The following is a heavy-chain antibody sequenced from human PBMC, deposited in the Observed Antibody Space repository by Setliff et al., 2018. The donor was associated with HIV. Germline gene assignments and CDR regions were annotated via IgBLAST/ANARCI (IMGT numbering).Heavy chain of an antibody. Sequence: ASVKVSCKALTFLVTGYNIRWVRLAPGHGPEWLGRINPNNGGTDYAQKFQGRVTMSLDTSTNTVYLELKGLTSDDTAVYYCAKPRIFDSFDVWGPGTVVTVSS. D-gene: IGHD2-15*01. J-gene: IGHJ3*01. CDR1: TFLVTGYN. CDR3: AKPRIFDSFDV. V-gene: IGHV1-2*06. CDR2: INPNNGGT.